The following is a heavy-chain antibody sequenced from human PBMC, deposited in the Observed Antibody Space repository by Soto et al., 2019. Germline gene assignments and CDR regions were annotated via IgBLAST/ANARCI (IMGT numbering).Heavy chain of an antibody. CDR3: ARRYCSSTSCYFDY. Sequence: PGGSLRLSCAASGFTFSSYAMHWVRQAPGKGLEWVAVISYDGSNKYYADSVKGRFTISRDNSKNTLYLQMNSPRAEDTAVYYCARRYCSSTSCYFDYWGQGTLVTVSS. CDR1: GFTFSSYA. J-gene: IGHJ4*02. V-gene: IGHV3-30-3*01. CDR2: ISYDGSNK. D-gene: IGHD2-2*01.